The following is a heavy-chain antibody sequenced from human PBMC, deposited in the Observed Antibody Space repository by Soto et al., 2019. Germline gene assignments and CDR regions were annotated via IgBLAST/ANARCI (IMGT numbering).Heavy chain of an antibody. J-gene: IGHJ4*02. CDR3: ARGVRGWFGELLYYFDY. D-gene: IGHD3-10*01. Sequence: QVQLQESGPGLVKPSQTLSLTCTVSGGSISSGGYYWSWIRQHPGKGLEWIGYIYYSGSTYYNPSLKSRVTISVDTSKNQFSLKLSSVTAADTAVYYCARGVRGWFGELLYYFDYWGQGTLVTVSS. CDR1: GGSISSGGYY. V-gene: IGHV4-31*03. CDR2: IYYSGST.